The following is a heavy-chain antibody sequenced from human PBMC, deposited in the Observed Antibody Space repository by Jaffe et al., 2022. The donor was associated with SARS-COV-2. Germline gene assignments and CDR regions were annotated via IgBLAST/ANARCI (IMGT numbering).Heavy chain of an antibody. V-gene: IGHV3-9*01. Sequence: EVQLVESGGGLVQPGRSLRLSCAASGFTFDDYAMHWVRQAPGKGLEWVSGISWNSGSIGYADSVKGRFTISRDNAKNSLYLQMNSLRAEDTALYYCAKSPAAGTMRYYFDYWGQGTLVTVSS. J-gene: IGHJ4*02. CDR3: AKSPAAGTMRYYFDY. CDR1: GFTFDDYA. CDR2: ISWNSGSI. D-gene: IGHD6-13*01.